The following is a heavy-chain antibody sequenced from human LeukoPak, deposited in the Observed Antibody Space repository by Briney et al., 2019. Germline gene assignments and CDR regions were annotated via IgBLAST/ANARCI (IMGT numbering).Heavy chain of an antibody. Sequence: GGSLRLSCAASGFTFTSYAMHWVRQAPGQRLEWMGWINAGNGNTKYSQEFQGRVTITRDTSASTAYMELSSLRSEDMAVYYCARAGYSSGWKRWVYFDYWGQGTLVTVSS. CDR1: GFTFTSYA. D-gene: IGHD6-19*01. V-gene: IGHV1-3*03. J-gene: IGHJ4*02. CDR3: ARAGYSSGWKRWVYFDY. CDR2: INAGNGNT.